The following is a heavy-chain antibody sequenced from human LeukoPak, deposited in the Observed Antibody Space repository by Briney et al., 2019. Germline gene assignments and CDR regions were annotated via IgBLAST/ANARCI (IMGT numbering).Heavy chain of an antibody. CDR3: AKDMSYDSSGSYFDY. CDR2: ISWNSGSI. D-gene: IGHD3-22*01. V-gene: IGHV3-9*01. CDR1: GFTFDDYA. Sequence: GRSLRLSCAASGFTFDDYAMPWVRQAPGKGLEWVSGISWNSGSIGYADSVKGRFTISRDNAKNSLYLQMNSLRAEDTALYYCAKDMSYDSSGSYFDYWGQGTLVTVSS. J-gene: IGHJ4*02.